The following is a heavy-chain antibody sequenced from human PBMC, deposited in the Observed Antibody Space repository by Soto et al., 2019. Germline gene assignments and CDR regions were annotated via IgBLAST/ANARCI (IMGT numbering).Heavy chain of an antibody. CDR2: ISGSGGST. Sequence: PGGSLRLSCAASGFTFSSYAMSWVRQAPGKGLEWVSAISGSGGSTYYADSVKGRFTISRDNSKNTLYLQMNSLRAEDTAVYYCAKGPSPYSSGWHRARPNYFGYWGQGTLVTVSS. CDR1: GFTFSSYA. CDR3: AKGPSPYSSGWHRARPNYFGY. V-gene: IGHV3-23*01. J-gene: IGHJ4*02. D-gene: IGHD6-19*01.